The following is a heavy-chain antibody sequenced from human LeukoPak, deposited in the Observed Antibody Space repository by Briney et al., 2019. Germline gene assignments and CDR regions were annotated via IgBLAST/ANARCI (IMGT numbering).Heavy chain of an antibody. Sequence: SETLSLTCTVSGGSISNNNYYWGWIRQPPGKGLEWIGSIYYSGSTYYNPSLKSRVTISVDTSKNQFSLKLSSVTAADTAVYYCAREAATDSSGYPVDYWGQGTLVTVSS. J-gene: IGHJ4*02. CDR1: GGSISNNNYY. CDR3: AREAATDSSGYPVDY. D-gene: IGHD3-22*01. V-gene: IGHV4-39*07. CDR2: IYYSGST.